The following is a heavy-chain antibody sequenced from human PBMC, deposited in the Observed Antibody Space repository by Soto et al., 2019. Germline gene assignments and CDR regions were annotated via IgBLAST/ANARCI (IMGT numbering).Heavy chain of an antibody. Sequence: SETLSLTCTVSGGSMSSYYWTWLRQSPGRGLEWIGYISYSGSTYYNPSLKSRVTISADTSKNQFSLRMNSMIAADTAVYYCARARAYCGGDCYSLDYWGQGTLVTVSS. J-gene: IGHJ4*02. CDR2: ISYSGST. CDR3: ARARAYCGGDCYSLDY. D-gene: IGHD2-21*02. V-gene: IGHV4-59*01. CDR1: GGSMSSYY.